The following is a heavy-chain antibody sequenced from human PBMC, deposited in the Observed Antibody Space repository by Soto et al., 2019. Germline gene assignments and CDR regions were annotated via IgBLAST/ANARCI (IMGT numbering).Heavy chain of an antibody. Sequence: SETLSLTCRVPDGPMSSYYWSWIRQPQGKGLEWIASIYYTGSTKYNPSLASRVTISIDTSKGHFSLRLSSLTAADSAVYYCARTLRLLDWGPRPNYFDRWGQGTLVTVSS. CDR1: DGPMSSYY. CDR2: IYYTGST. CDR3: ARTLRLLDWGPRPNYFDR. V-gene: IGHV4-59*01. J-gene: IGHJ4*02. D-gene: IGHD7-27*01.